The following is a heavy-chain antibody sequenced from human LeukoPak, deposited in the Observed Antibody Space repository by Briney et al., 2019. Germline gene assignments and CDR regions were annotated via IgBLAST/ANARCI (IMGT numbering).Heavy chain of an antibody. V-gene: IGHV1-18*01. J-gene: IGHJ4*02. D-gene: IGHD1-26*01. CDR2: ISAYNGNT. CDR1: GYTLTELS. CDR3: AREEVGAYYFDY. Sequence: ASVKVSCKVSGYTLTELSMHWVRQAPGQGLEWMGWISAYNGNTNYAQKLQGRVTMTTDTSTSTAYMELRSLRSDDTAVYYCAREEVGAYYFDYWGQGTLVTVSS.